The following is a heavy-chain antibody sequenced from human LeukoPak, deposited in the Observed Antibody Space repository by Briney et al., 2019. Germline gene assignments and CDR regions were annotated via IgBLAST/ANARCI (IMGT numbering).Heavy chain of an antibody. CDR3: ATTSSRDGYNYPQGFDD. CDR1: GGTFTSYA. J-gene: IGHJ4*02. CDR2: IIPIFGTA. Sequence: ASVKVSCKASGGTFTSYAISWVRQAPGQGLEWMGGIIPIFGTANYAQKFQGRVTITTDESTSTAYMELSSLRSEDTAVYYCATTSSRDGYNYPQGFDDWGQGTLVTVPS. D-gene: IGHD5-24*01. V-gene: IGHV1-69*05.